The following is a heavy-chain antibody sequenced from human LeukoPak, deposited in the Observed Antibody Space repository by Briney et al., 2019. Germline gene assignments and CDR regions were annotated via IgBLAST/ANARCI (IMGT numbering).Heavy chain of an antibody. CDR2: IYYSGST. CDR1: GGSFTSYY. J-gene: IGHJ4*02. D-gene: IGHD6-19*01. V-gene: IGHV4-59*01. Sequence: PSETLSLTCTVSGGSFTSYYWSWIRQPPGKGLEWIGYIYYSGSTNYNPSLKSRVTISVDTSKNQFSLKLSSVTAADTAVYYCARVYRSGWNYYFDYWGQGTLVTVSS. CDR3: ARVYRSGWNYYFDY.